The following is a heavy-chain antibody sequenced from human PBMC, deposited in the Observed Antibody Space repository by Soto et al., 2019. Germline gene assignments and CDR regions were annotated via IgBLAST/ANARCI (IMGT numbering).Heavy chain of an antibody. CDR2: IIPISGTA. CDR3: ARSQGSSTSLAIYYYYYYGMDV. Sequence: QVQLVQSGAEVKKPGSSVKVSCKASGGTFSSYAISWVRQAPGQGLEWMGGIIPISGTAHYAQKFQGRVTITADESTSTAYMALSSLRSEDTAVYYCARSQGSSTSLAIYYYYYYGMDVWGQGTTVTVSS. CDR1: GGTFSSYA. V-gene: IGHV1-69*01. J-gene: IGHJ6*02. D-gene: IGHD2-2*01.